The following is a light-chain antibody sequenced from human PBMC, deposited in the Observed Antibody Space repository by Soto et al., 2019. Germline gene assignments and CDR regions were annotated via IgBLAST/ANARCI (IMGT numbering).Light chain of an antibody. CDR3: RQRTKT. Sequence: EIVLTQSPATLSLSPGERATLSCRASQSVSSYLAWYQQKPGQAPRLLISDASNRATGIPARFSGSGSGTDFTLTISSLEPEDFAVYYCRQRTKTFGQGTRLDIK. J-gene: IGKJ5*01. V-gene: IGKV3-11*01. CDR1: QSVSSY. CDR2: DAS.